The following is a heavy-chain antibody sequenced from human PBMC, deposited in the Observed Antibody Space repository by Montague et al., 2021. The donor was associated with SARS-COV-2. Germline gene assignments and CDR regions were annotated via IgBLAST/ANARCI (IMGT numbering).Heavy chain of an antibody. Sequence: SETLSLTCAVYRGSFHIFSWGWIRQSPGKGLEWIGEIDHSGNTKYNPSLESRVTISVDTSKNQFSLNLTSVTAAGTAMYYCARGTRVVGITPSFRYWGQGTQVAVSS. CDR3: ARGTRVVGITPSFRY. D-gene: IGHD3-22*01. CDR2: IDHSGNT. CDR1: RGSFHIFS. J-gene: IGHJ4*02. V-gene: IGHV4-34*01.